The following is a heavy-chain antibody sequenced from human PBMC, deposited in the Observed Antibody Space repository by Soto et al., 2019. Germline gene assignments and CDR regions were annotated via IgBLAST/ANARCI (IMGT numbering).Heavy chain of an antibody. CDR3: ARDLLGRGSGRFDP. V-gene: IGHV4-59*12. CDR2: IYYSGNT. Sequence: SETLSLTCTVSGGSISSYYWSWIRQPPGKGLEWIGYIYYSGNTSYNPSLNSGVSISVDTSKNQFSLKLSSVTAADTAMDYCARDLLGRGSGRFDPCGQRSLAPVSS. J-gene: IGHJ5*02. CDR1: GGSISSYY. D-gene: IGHD2-15*01.